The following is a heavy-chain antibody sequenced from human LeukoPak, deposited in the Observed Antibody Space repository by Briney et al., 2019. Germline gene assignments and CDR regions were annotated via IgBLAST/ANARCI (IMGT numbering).Heavy chain of an antibody. J-gene: IGHJ4*02. CDR1: GGSLSSHY. CDR3: AGFVSGCSTSSGYLAC. Sequence: SETLSLTCSVSGGSLSSHYWSWIRQPPGKGLELIGHIHDTGSTFYNPSLRGRVTISLDTSNNQFSLKLTSMTAADTAVYYCAGFVSGCSTSSGYLACRGQGTLVAVS. V-gene: IGHV4-59*11. D-gene: IGHD2-2*01. CDR2: IHDTGST.